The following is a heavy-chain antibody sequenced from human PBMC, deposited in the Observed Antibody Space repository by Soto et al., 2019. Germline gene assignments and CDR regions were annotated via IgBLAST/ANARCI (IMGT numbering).Heavy chain of an antibody. D-gene: IGHD1-1*01. CDR3: AKSVYNWNDGFFDY. J-gene: IGHJ4*02. V-gene: IGHV3-30*18. Sequence: GGSLRLSCAASGFTFSTYGMHWVRQAPGKGLEWVAVISYDGVNKYYADSVKGRFTISRDNSKNTLYLQMNSLRAEDTAVYYCAKSVYNWNDGFFDYWGQGT. CDR1: GFTFSTYG. CDR2: ISYDGVNK.